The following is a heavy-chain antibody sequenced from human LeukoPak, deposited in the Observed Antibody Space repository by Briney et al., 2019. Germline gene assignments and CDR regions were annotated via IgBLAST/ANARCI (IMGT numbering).Heavy chain of an antibody. CDR3: ARPYSSSWSFNY. Sequence: SEALSLTCTVSGYSISSGYYWGWIRQPPGKGLEWIESIYHSGSTYYNPSLKSRVTISVDTSKNQFSLKLSSVTAADTAVYYCARPYSSSWSFNYWGQGTLVTVSS. CDR2: IYHSGST. V-gene: IGHV4-38-2*02. CDR1: GYSISSGYY. J-gene: IGHJ4*02. D-gene: IGHD6-13*01.